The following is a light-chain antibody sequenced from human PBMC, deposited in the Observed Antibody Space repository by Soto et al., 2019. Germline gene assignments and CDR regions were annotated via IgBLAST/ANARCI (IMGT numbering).Light chain of an antibody. CDR1: QGIGNY. V-gene: IGKV1-27*01. J-gene: IGKJ4*01. Sequence: DIQMTQSPSSVSASVGDRVTITCRASQGIGNYLAWYQQKPGKVPKLLIYTSSTLQSGVPSRFSGSGSGTDFTFTISSLQPEDIATYYCQQYDNLPLTVGGGTKVDIK. CDR2: TSS. CDR3: QQYDNLPLT.